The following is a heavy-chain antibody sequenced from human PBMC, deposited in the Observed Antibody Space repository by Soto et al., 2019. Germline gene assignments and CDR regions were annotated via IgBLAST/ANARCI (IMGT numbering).Heavy chain of an antibody. D-gene: IGHD2-15*01. CDR2: INPNSGGT. J-gene: IGHJ4*02. CDR3: AREDIVVVVAAITY. Sequence: RASVKVSCKASGYTFTGYYMHWVRQAPGQGLEWMGWINPNSGGTNYAQKFQGRVTMTRDTSISTAYMELSRLRSDDTAVYYCAREDIVVVVAAITYWGQGTLVTVSS. CDR1: GYTFTGYY. V-gene: IGHV1-2*02.